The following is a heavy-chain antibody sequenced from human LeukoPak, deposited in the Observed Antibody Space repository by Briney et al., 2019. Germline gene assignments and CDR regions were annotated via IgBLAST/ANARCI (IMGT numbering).Heavy chain of an antibody. D-gene: IGHD3-22*01. CDR2: IYSGGST. CDR3: AKVSGDYYDSSGYYLEAFDI. CDR1: GFTVSSNY. J-gene: IGHJ3*02. Sequence: PGGSLRLSCAASGFTVSSNYMSWVRQAPGKGLEWVSVIYSGGSTYYADSVKGRFTISRDNSKNTLYLQMNSLRAEDTAVYYCAKVSGDYYDSSGYYLEAFDIWGQGTMVTVSS. V-gene: IGHV3-53*01.